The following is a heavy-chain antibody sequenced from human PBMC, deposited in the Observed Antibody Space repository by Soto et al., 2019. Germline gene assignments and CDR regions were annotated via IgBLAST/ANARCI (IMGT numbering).Heavy chain of an antibody. CDR1: GGTFSSYA. CDR2: IIPIFGTA. J-gene: IGHJ6*02. D-gene: IGHD2-15*01. Sequence: GASVKVSCKASGGTFSSYAISWVRQAPGQGLEWMGGIIPIFGTANYAQKFQGRVTITADESTSTAYMELSILRSEDTAVYYCARIDIVVVVAADYYYYYGMDVWGQGTTVTVSS. V-gene: IGHV1-69*13. CDR3: ARIDIVVVVAADYYYYYGMDV.